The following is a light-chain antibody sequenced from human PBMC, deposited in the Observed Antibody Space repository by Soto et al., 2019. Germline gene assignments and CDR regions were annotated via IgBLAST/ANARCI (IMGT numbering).Light chain of an antibody. Sequence: SYELTQPPSVSVAPGKTARITCGGNNIGSKSVHWYQQKPCQAPVLVIYYDSDRPSGIPERFSGSDSGNTATLTISRVEAGDEADYYCQVWDRSSDHYVFGTGTKLTVL. V-gene: IGLV3-21*04. CDR1: NIGSKS. CDR3: QVWDRSSDHYV. CDR2: YDS. J-gene: IGLJ1*01.